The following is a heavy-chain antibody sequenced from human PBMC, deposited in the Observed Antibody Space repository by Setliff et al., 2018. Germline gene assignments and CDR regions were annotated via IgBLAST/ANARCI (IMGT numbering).Heavy chain of an antibody. CDR2: IYSSGST. CDR3: ARESRYYYDNLGTLDY. Sequence: SETLSLTCTVSGGSISSSDYYRSWIRQPPGKGLEWIGYIYSSGSTYYNPSLKSRVSISVDTSKNQFSLKLSSVTAADTAVYYCARESRYYYDNLGTLDYWGQGTLVTVSS. V-gene: IGHV4-30-4*08. D-gene: IGHD3-22*01. CDR1: GGSISSSDYY. J-gene: IGHJ4*02.